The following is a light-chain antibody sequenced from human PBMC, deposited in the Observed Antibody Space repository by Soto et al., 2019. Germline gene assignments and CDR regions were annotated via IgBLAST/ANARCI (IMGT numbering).Light chain of an antibody. CDR1: NSVSKN. CDR2: GAS. Sequence: EIVMTQSPATLSVSPGERAILSCRASNSVSKNLAWYQQKRGQPPRLLIYGASTSATGIPARFSGSGSGTEFTLSISSLQSEDFAMYYCQQYNNWPPLTFGGGTKVEIK. CDR3: QQYNNWPPLT. V-gene: IGKV3-15*01. J-gene: IGKJ4*01.